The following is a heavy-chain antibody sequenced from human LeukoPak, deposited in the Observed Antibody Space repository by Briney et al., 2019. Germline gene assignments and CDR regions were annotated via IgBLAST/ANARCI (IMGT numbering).Heavy chain of an antibody. V-gene: IGHV3-43*02. D-gene: IGHD3-22*01. CDR3: AKDWGAYYDSSGFYSGDFDY. J-gene: IGHJ4*02. CDR1: GFTFDDYA. Sequence: GGSLRLSCAASGFTFDDYAMHWVRQAPGKGLEWVSLISGDGGSTYYADSVKGRFTISRDNSKNSLYLQMNSLRTEDTALYCCAKDWGAYYDSSGFYSGDFDYWGQGTLVTVSS. CDR2: ISGDGGST.